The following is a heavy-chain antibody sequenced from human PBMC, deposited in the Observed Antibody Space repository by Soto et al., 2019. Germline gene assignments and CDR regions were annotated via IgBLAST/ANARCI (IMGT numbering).Heavy chain of an antibody. Sequence: GASVKVSCKASGYTLTSYGISWVRQAPGQGLEWMGWISAYNGDTNYAQSLQGRVTITADESTSTAYMELSSLRSEDTAVYYCAAGYCSSTSCYKPDYYYGMDVWGQGTTVTVSS. CDR1: GYTLTSYG. D-gene: IGHD2-2*02. J-gene: IGHJ6*02. V-gene: IGHV1-18*01. CDR2: ISAYNGDT. CDR3: AAGYCSSTSCYKPDYYYGMDV.